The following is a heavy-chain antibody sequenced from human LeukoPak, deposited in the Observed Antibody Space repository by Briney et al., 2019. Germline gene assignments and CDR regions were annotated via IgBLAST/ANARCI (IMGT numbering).Heavy chain of an antibody. J-gene: IGHJ4*02. Sequence: GGSLRLSCAASGFTFSSYWMSWVRQAPGKGLEWVAVISYDGSNKYYADSVKGRFTISRDNSKNTLYLQMNSLRAEDTAVYYCAREWDPYYFDYWGQGTLVTVSS. CDR2: ISYDGSNK. V-gene: IGHV3-30-3*01. CDR3: AREWDPYYFDY. D-gene: IGHD1-26*01. CDR1: GFTFSSYW.